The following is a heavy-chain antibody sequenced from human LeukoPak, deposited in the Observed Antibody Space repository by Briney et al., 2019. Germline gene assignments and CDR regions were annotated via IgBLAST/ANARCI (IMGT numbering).Heavy chain of an antibody. V-gene: IGHV3-21*01. J-gene: IGHJ4*02. Sequence: GGSLRLSCAASGFTFSGYNMNWVRQARGRGLEWVACIGSSGDYIHYADSVKGRFTISRDNAKHSLFLQMNGLRAEDTAVYYCAREKGSSSRFDYWGQGTLVTVSS. CDR3: AREKGSSSRFDY. CDR1: GFTFSGYN. D-gene: IGHD6-13*01. CDR2: IGSSGDYI.